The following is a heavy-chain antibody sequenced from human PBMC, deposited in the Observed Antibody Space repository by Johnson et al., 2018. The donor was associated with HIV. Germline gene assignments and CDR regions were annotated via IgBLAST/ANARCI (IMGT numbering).Heavy chain of an antibody. D-gene: IGHD3-22*01. CDR3: ARGGLTYYYDSSGYPDAFDI. CDR1: GFTFSSYA. Sequence: QVQLVESGGGVVQPGRSLRLSCAASGFTFSSYAMHWVRQAPGKGLEWVAVISYDGSNKYYADSVKGRFTISRYNSKNTLYLQMNSLRAEDTAVYYCARGGLTYYYDSSGYPDAFDIWGQGTMVTVSS. J-gene: IGHJ3*02. CDR2: ISYDGSNK. V-gene: IGHV3-30-3*01.